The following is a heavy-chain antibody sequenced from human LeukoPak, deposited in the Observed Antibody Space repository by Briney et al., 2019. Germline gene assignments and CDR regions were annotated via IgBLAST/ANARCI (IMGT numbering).Heavy chain of an antibody. D-gene: IGHD2/OR15-2a*01. J-gene: IGHJ3*02. V-gene: IGHV4-34*01. CDR1: GGSFSGYY. CDR2: INHSGST. Sequence: SETLSLTCAVYGGSFSGYYWSWIHQPPGKGLEWIGEINHSGSTNYNPSLKSRVTISVDTSKNQFSLKLSSVTAANTAVYYCARSMRRIRNAFDIWGQGTMVTVSS. CDR3: ARSMRRIRNAFDI.